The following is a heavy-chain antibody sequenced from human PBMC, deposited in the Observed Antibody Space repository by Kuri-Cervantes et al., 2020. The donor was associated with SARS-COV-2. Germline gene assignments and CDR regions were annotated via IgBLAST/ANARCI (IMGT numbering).Heavy chain of an antibody. Sequence: GESLKISCAASGSTFSSYGMHWVRQAPGKGLEWVANIKQDGSEKYYVDSVKGRFTISRDNAKNSLYLQMNSLRAEDTAVYYCARDPRNLAIFGVVIKGYYYYGMDVWGQGTTVTVSS. CDR1: GSTFSSYG. CDR2: IKQDGSEK. CDR3: ARDPRNLAIFGVVIKGYYYYGMDV. V-gene: IGHV3-7*05. J-gene: IGHJ6*02. D-gene: IGHD3-3*01.